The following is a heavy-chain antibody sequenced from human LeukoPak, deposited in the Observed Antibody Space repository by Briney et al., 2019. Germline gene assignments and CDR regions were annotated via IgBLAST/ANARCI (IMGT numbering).Heavy chain of an antibody. J-gene: IGHJ6*02. V-gene: IGHV3-48*02. Sequence: GGSLRLSCAASGFTFSSYSMNWVRQAPGKGLEWVSYISSSSGTMYYADSVKGRFTIYRDTAKNSLYLQMNSLRDEDTAVYYCARETVGMDVWGQGTTVTVSS. D-gene: IGHD4-17*01. CDR3: ARETVGMDV. CDR2: ISSSSGTM. CDR1: GFTFSSYS.